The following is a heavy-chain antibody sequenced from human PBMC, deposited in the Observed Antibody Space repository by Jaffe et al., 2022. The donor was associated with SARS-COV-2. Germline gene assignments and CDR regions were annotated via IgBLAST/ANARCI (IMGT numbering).Heavy chain of an antibody. Sequence: QVNLVESGGNVVQPGESLTLSCLTSGFTLKNYFIHWVRQAPGKGLEWVAVVSHDGKETHYAASVQGRFSVSRDNSKNTLYLQMDRLTTDDTAFYYCARPFFDTLTGFQYYFDHWGRGTLVTVSS. CDR1: GFTLKNYF. J-gene: IGHJ4*02. V-gene: IGHV3-30*04. CDR3: ARPFFDTLTGFQYYFDH. CDR2: VSHDGKET. D-gene: IGHD3-9*01.